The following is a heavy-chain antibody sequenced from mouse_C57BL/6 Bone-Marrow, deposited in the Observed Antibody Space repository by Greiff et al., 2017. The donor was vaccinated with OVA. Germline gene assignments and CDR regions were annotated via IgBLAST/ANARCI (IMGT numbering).Heavy chain of an antibody. D-gene: IGHD1-1*01. V-gene: IGHV1-72*01. J-gene: IGHJ3*01. CDR1: GYTFTSYW. CDR2: IDPNSGGT. CDR3: ARSDYYGSRAWFAY. Sequence: QVQLQQPGAELVKPGASVKLSCKASGYTFTSYWMHWVKQRPGRGLEWIGMIDPNSGGTKYNEKFKSKATLTVDKPSSTAYMQLSSLTSEDSAVYYCARSDYYGSRAWFAYWGQGTPVTVAT.